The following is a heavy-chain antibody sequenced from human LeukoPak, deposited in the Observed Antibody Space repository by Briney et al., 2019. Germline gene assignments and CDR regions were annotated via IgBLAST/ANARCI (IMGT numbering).Heavy chain of an antibody. Sequence: ASVKVSCKASGYTFTSYGFSWVRQAPGQGLEWMGWISAYNGDTKYALNLQGRVTMTTDTSTSTAYMELRSLRSDDTAVYYCARAKAVAGDSAFDIWGQGTMVTVSS. CDR1: GYTFTSYG. J-gene: IGHJ3*02. CDR3: ARAKAVAGDSAFDI. V-gene: IGHV1-18*01. D-gene: IGHD6-19*01. CDR2: ISAYNGDT.